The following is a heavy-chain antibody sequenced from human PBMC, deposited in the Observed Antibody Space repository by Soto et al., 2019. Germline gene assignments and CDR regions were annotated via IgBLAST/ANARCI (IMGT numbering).Heavy chain of an antibody. Sequence: PSETLSLTCTVSGGSISSYYWSWIRQPAGKGLEWIGRIYTSGSTNYNPSLRSRVTMSVDTSKNLFSLKLSSVTAADTAVYYCARVGKLELQGGAFDIWGQGTMVTVSS. J-gene: IGHJ3*02. V-gene: IGHV4-4*07. CDR1: GGSISSYY. CDR2: IYTSGST. D-gene: IGHD1-7*01. CDR3: ARVGKLELQGGAFDI.